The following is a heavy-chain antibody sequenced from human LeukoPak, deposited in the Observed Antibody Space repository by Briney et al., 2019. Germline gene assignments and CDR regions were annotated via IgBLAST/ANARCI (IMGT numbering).Heavy chain of an antibody. Sequence: GASVKVSCKASGYTLTSYYMHWVRQAPGQGLEWMGIINPSGGSTNYAQKFQGRVTMIRDMSTRTVYMELSSLRFEDTAVYYCANQEWLRFNLNAFDIWGQGTMVTVSS. D-gene: IGHD5-12*01. CDR2: INPSGGST. CDR1: GYTLTSYY. CDR3: ANQEWLRFNLNAFDI. V-gene: IGHV1-46*01. J-gene: IGHJ3*02.